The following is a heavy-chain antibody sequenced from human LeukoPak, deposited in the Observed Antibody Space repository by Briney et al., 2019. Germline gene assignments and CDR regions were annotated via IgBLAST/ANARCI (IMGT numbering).Heavy chain of an antibody. D-gene: IGHD5-18*01. J-gene: IGHJ6*02. V-gene: IGHV3-66*01. Sequence: GGSLRLSCVASGFTFSQHWMSWVRQAPGKGLEWVSVIYSGGSTYYADSVKGRFTISRDNSKNTLYLQMNSLRAEDTAVYYCARDRGYSYGDYYYGMDVWGQGTTVTVSS. CDR3: ARDRGYSYGDYYYGMDV. CDR1: GFTFSQHW. CDR2: IYSGGST.